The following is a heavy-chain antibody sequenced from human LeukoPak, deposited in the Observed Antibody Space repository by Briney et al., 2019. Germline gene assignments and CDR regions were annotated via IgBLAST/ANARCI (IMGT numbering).Heavy chain of an antibody. J-gene: IGHJ6*02. CDR1: GYTFTSYG. CDR2: ISAYNGNT. V-gene: IGHV1-18*01. Sequence: ASVKVSCKASGYTFTSYGISWVRQAPGQGLEWMGWISAYNGNTNYAQKLQGRVTMTTDTSTSTAYMELRSLRSDDTAVYYCARVGVPSGPYYYYGMDVWGQGTTVTVSS. CDR3: ARVGVPSGPYYYYGMDV. D-gene: IGHD3-10*01.